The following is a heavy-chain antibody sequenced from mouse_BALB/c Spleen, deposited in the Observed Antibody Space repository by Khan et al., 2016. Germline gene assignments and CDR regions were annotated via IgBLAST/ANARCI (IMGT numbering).Heavy chain of an antibody. CDR1: GYTFTSYW. D-gene: IGHD1-1*01. CDR2: INPSTGYT. CDR3: VFITTDYAIDY. J-gene: IGHJ4*01. V-gene: IGHV1-7*01. Sequence: QVQLKQSGAELAKPGASVKMSCKASGYTFTSYWMHWVKQRPGQGLEWIGYINPSTGYTEYNQKFKDKATLTADKSSSTAYMQLSSLTSEDSAVYYCVFITTDYAIDYWGQGTSVTVSS.